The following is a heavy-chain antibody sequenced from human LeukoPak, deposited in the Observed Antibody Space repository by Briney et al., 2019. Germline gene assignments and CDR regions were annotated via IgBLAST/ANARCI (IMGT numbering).Heavy chain of an antibody. CDR1: GFTLSRSG. CDR2: IRSDGNKY. CDR3: AKPFSMGYAEYFQH. Sequence: PGGSLRLSCAASGFTLSRSGMHWVRQAPGKGLEWVAFIRSDGNKYYYADSVKGRFTISRDNSKNTLYLQMNSLRAEDTAVYYCAKPFSMGYAEYFQHWGQGTLVTVSS. J-gene: IGHJ1*01. V-gene: IGHV3-30*02. D-gene: IGHD5-12*01.